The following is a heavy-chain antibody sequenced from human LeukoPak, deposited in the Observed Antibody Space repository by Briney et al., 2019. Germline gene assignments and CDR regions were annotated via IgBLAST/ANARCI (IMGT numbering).Heavy chain of an antibody. J-gene: IGHJ4*02. Sequence: GGSLRLSCAASGFTFSSYSMNWVRQAPGKGLEWVSSISSSSSYIYYADSVMGRFTISRDNAKNSLYLQMNSLRAEDTAVYYCARSSAYSSSEPLDYWGQGTLVTVSS. D-gene: IGHD6-6*01. CDR2: ISSSSSYI. CDR1: GFTFSSYS. V-gene: IGHV3-21*01. CDR3: ARSSAYSSSEPLDY.